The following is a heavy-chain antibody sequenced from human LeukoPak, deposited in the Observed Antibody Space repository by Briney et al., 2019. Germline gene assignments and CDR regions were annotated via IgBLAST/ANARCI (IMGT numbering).Heavy chain of an antibody. Sequence: ASVKVSCKASGYMFTNYGITWVRQAPGQGLEWVGWINPYNGNTNYVQKLQGRVTMTTDTSTTTAYMELRSLRSDDTAVYYCARGGVSSYYFDYWGQGTLVTVSS. V-gene: IGHV1-18*01. CDR3: ARGGVSSYYFDY. J-gene: IGHJ4*02. D-gene: IGHD2-8*02. CDR1: GYMFTNYG. CDR2: INPYNGNT.